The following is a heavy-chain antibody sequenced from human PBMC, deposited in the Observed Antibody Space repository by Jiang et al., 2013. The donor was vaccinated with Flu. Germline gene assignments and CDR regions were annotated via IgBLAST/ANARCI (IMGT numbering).Heavy chain of an antibody. J-gene: IGHJ4*02. Sequence: GLVKPSETLSLTCTVSGGSVNSGRYYWGWIRQPPGMGLEWIANIYYNGKTYYNPSLQSRLTISVDTSRNQFSLELTSVTAADTAIYYCATYWNYYDTTGFALDNWGQGTLVTVSS. CDR3: ATYWNYYDTTGFALDN. CDR1: GGSVNSGRYY. D-gene: IGHD3-22*01. V-gene: IGHV4-39*07. CDR2: IYYNGKT.